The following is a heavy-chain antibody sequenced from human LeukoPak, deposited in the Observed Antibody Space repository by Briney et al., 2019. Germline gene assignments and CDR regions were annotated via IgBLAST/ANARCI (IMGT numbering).Heavy chain of an antibody. V-gene: IGHV3-21*06. Sequence: GGSLRLSCAASGFSFSTYSMNWVRQAPGKGLEWVSSISGTSKYKYYADSVKGRFTISRDNAKNLLYLQMNSLRVEDTAVYYCAREDGIVGATSAFDIWGQGIMVTVSS. CDR2: ISGTSKYK. D-gene: IGHD1-26*01. CDR3: AREDGIVGATSAFDI. J-gene: IGHJ3*02. CDR1: GFSFSTYS.